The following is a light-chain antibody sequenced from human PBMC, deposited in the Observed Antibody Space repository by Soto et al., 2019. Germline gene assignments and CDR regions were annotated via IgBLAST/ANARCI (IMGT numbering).Light chain of an antibody. Sequence: QAVVTQEPSLTVSPGGTVSLTCGTSTGAVTSEHYAYWFQQKPGQAPRTLIYNTNNKQSWTPARFSGSLLGGKAALTLSGAQPEDGAEYYCLLSYSGPRVFGGGTKVTVL. CDR1: TGAVTSEHY. J-gene: IGLJ3*02. V-gene: IGLV7-46*01. CDR2: NTN. CDR3: LLSYSGPRV.